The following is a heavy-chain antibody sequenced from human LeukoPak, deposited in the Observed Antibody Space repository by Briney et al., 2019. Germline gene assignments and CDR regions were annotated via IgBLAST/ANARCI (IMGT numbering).Heavy chain of an antibody. D-gene: IGHD6-19*01. V-gene: IGHV3-7*01. CDR1: GLTFSSYW. J-gene: IGHJ4*02. CDR3: ARGRKLAVAGSGPHFDY. Sequence: PGGSLRLSCAASGLTFSSYWMSWVRQAPGKGLEWVANIKQDGSEKYYVDSVKGRFTISRDNAKNSLYLQMNSLRAEDTAVYYCARGRKLAVAGSGPHFDYWSQGTLVTVSS. CDR2: IKQDGSEK.